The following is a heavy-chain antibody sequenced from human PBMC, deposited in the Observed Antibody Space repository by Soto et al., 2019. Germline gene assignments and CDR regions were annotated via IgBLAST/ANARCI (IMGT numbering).Heavy chain of an antibody. CDR2: LDYSGTA. CDR3: ARRPRVWFGELGFDYDYGMDV. Sequence: SETLSLTCNVSGVSISSTSYNWGWIRQPPGKGLEWIGTLDYSGTAHYNPSLKSRINISADPSKNQVSLTLTSVTAADTAVYYCARRPRVWFGELGFDYDYGMDVWGQGTTVTVSS. CDR1: GVSISSTSYN. D-gene: IGHD3-10*01. J-gene: IGHJ6*02. V-gene: IGHV4-39*01.